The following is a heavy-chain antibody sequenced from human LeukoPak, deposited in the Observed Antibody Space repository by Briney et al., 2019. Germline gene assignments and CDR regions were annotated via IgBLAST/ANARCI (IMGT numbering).Heavy chain of an antibody. CDR3: ARRVSPATNWFDP. V-gene: IGHV3-30-3*01. J-gene: IGHJ5*02. CDR2: ISYDGSNK. D-gene: IGHD6-6*01. CDR1: GFTFSSYA. Sequence: GGSLRLSCAASGFTFSSYAMHWVRQAPGKGLEWVAVISYDGSNKYYADSVKGRFTISRDNSKNTLYLQMNSLRAEDTAVYYCARRVSPATNWFDPWGQGTLVTVSS.